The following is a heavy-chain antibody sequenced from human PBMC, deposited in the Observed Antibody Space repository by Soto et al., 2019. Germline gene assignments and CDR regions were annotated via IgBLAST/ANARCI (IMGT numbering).Heavy chain of an antibody. D-gene: IGHD2-21*02. CDR3: AKEEGVKDCFDY. J-gene: IGHJ4*02. CDR1: GFTFSSYA. CDR2: ISGSGGST. Sequence: GGSLRLSCAASGFTFSSYAMSWVRQAPGKGLEWVSAISGSGGSTYYADSVKGRFTISRDNSKNTLYLQMNSLRADDTDVYCCAKEEGVKDCFDYWGQGTLVTVSS. V-gene: IGHV3-23*01.